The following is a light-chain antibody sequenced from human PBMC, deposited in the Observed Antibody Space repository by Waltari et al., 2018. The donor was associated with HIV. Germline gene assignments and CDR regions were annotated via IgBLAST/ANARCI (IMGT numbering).Light chain of an antibody. V-gene: IGLV2-23*01. CDR1: SGDVGSINL. CDR3: CSYAGSSNVV. Sequence: QSALPHPASVSGSPGQSITTPCTGTSGDVGSINLSSWYQQHPGKAPKLMIYEGSKRPSGVSNRFSGSKSGNTASLTISGLQAEDEADYYCCSYAGSSNVVFGGGTKLTVL. J-gene: IGLJ2*01. CDR2: EGS.